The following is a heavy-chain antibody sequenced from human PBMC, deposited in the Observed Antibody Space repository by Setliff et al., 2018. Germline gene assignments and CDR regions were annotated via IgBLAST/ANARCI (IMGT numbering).Heavy chain of an antibody. J-gene: IGHJ4*02. CDR3: AWFGDYQNPYDS. Sequence: SVKVSCKTSRGTFSSYAISWVRQAPGQGLEWMGRIIPIFGTANYAQKFQGRVTITADKSTSTAYMELSSLRSEDTALYHCAWFGDYQNPYDSWGQGTLVTVSS. V-gene: IGHV1-69*06. CDR1: RGTFSSYA. D-gene: IGHD3-10*01. CDR2: IIPIFGTA.